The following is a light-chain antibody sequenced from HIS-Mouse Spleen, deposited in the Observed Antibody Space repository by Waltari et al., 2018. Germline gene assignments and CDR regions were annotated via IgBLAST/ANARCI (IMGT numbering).Light chain of an antibody. J-gene: IGLJ3*02. CDR1: SRDVWRYNL. CDR2: EGS. V-gene: IGLV2-23*01. CDR3: CSYAGSSTWV. Sequence: QSALTQPASVSGSPGQSITISCTGTSRDVWRYNLVSWYQQHPGKAPKRMIYEGSKRPSGVSKRFSGSKSGNPASLTISGLQAEDEADYYCCSYAGSSTWVFGGGTKLTVL.